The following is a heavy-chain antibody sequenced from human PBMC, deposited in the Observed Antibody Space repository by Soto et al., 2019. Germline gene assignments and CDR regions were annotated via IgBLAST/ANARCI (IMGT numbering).Heavy chain of an antibody. J-gene: IGHJ4*02. CDR1: GGSISSYY. CDR2: IYYSGNT. D-gene: IGHD2-15*01. V-gene: IGHV4-59*04. CDR3: ARRSRGRCYNY. Sequence: PSETLSLTCTVSGGSISSYYWSWIRQPPGKGLEWIGSIYYSGNTYYNPSLQSRVTMSIDTSRNQFSLKLTSVTAADTAVYYCARRSRGRCYNYWGRGSLVTVSS.